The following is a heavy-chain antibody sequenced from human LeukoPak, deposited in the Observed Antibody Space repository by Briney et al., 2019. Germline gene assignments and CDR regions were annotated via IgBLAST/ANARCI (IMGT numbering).Heavy chain of an antibody. CDR3: ARFGEGYCSGGSCYSGDAFDI. CDR2: IYCDGSKT. D-gene: IGHD2-15*01. Sequence: GESLKISCQGSGYVFTDYWIGWGRRMPGKGLEWMAIIYCDGSKTIYSPSFQSQVTISVDKSTDTAYLQWSSLKASDTAMYYCARFGEGYCSGGSCYSGDAFDIWGQGTMVTVSS. J-gene: IGHJ3*02. V-gene: IGHV5-51*01. CDR1: GYVFTDYW.